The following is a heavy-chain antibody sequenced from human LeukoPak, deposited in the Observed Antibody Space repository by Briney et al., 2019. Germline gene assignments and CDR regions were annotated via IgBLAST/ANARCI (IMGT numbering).Heavy chain of an antibody. CDR3: AKAPRYSGSSY. CDR1: GLTFSSYA. J-gene: IGHJ4*02. V-gene: IGHV3-23*01. CDR2: ISGSGGNT. Sequence: GGSLRLSCAASGLTFSSYAMNWFRQAPGKGLEWVSAISGSGGNTYYADSVKGRFTISRDNSKNTLYLQMNSLRAEDTAVYYCAKAPRYSGSSYWGQGTLVTVSS. D-gene: IGHD6-6*01.